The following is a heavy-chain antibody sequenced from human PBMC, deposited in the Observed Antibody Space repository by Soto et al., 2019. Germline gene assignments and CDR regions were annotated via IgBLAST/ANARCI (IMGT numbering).Heavy chain of an antibody. Sequence: GGSLRLSCAASGFTFRSYAMSWFRQAPGKGLEWVSTISASGGSTYYADSVKGRFTIARDNSKKTLYLQMNSLRAEDTAVYYCAKQGVPAAQGMPQSYFENWGQGTPVTVSS. V-gene: IGHV3-23*01. CDR2: ISASGGST. D-gene: IGHD2-2*01. J-gene: IGHJ4*02. CDR3: AKQGVPAAQGMPQSYFEN. CDR1: GFTFRSYA.